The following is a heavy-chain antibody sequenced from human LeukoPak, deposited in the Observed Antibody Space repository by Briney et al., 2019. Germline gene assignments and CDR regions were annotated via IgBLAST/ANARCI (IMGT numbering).Heavy chain of an antibody. CDR2: IRSKTDGGTT. J-gene: IGHJ4*02. D-gene: IGHD3-10*01. V-gene: IGHV3-15*01. CDR3: ARLGGSVDY. CDR1: GLTFSNAW. Sequence: GGSLRLSCVASGLTFSNAWMTWVRQAPGKGLEWVGLIRSKTDGGTTDYAAPLKDRFTILRDDSKSTLFLQMNSLRAEDTAVYYCARLGGSVDYWGQGTLVTVSS.